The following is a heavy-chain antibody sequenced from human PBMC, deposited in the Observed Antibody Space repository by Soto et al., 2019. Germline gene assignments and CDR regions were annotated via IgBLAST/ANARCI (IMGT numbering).Heavy chain of an antibody. V-gene: IGHV3-33*05. Sequence: QVQLVESGGGVVQPGKSLRLSCAASGFTFSAYGMHWVRQAPGKGLEWVTFISFNRKNTDYADSAKGRFTVSRDNARNILYLQMNSLRAEDTAVYYCADIGGYDSVGGAYWGQGALVTVSS. CDR1: GFTFSAYG. CDR3: ADIGGYDSVGGAY. D-gene: IGHD3-16*01. J-gene: IGHJ4*02. CDR2: ISFNRKNT.